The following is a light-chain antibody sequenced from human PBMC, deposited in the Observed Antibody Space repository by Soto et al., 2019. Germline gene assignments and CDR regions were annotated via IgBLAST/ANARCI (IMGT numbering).Light chain of an antibody. CDR1: SSDVGGYNY. CDR2: EVS. CDR3: SSYAGSTVV. V-gene: IGLV2-8*01. Sequence: QSALTQPPSASGSPGQSVTISCTGTSSDVGGYNYVSWYQQHPGKAPKLMIYEVSKRPSGVPDRFSGSKSGNTASLTVSGLQADDEADYYCSSYAGSTVVFGGGTTLTVL. J-gene: IGLJ2*01.